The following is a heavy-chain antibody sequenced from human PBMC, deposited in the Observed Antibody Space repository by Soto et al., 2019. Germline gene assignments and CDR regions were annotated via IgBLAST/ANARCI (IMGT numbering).Heavy chain of an antibody. CDR2: IIPIFGTA. CDR1: GGTFSSYA. CDR3: ARGDSSGYYYYYYGMDV. Sequence: QVQLVQSGAEVKKPGSSVKVSCKASGGTFSSYAISWVRQAPGQGLEWMGGIIPIFGTANYAQKFQGRVTITADESTSTAYMERSSLRSEETAVYYCARGDSSGYYYYYYGMDVWGQGTTVTVSS. V-gene: IGHV1-69*12. D-gene: IGHD3-22*01. J-gene: IGHJ6*02.